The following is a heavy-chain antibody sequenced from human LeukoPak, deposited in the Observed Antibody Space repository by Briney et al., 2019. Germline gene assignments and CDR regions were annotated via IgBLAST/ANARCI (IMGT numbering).Heavy chain of an antibody. CDR1: GLTVSSNY. Sequence: GGSLRLSCAASGLTVSSNYMSWVPQAPRKGLGWVSVSCSGGSTYYADSVKGRFTISRDNSKNTLYLQINNLRPEDTAVYYCARDGFKSGAFDYWGQGILVTVSS. V-gene: IGHV3-66*01. CDR3: ARDGFKSGAFDY. D-gene: IGHD7-27*01. CDR2: SCSGGST. J-gene: IGHJ4*02.